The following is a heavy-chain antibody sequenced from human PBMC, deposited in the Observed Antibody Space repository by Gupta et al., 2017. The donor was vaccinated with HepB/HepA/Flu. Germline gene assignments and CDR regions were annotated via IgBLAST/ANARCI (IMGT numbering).Heavy chain of an antibody. CDR1: GFTFSSYW. V-gene: IGHV3-7*01. J-gene: IGHJ3*02. CDR3: ARDGIVGATPSDNDAFDI. D-gene: IGHD1-26*01. CDR2: IKQDGSEK. Sequence: EVQLVESGGGLVQPGGSLRLSCAASGFTFSSYWMSWVRQAPGKGLEWVANIKQDGSEKYYVDSVKGRFTISRDNAKNSLYPQMNSLRAEDTAVYYCARDGIVGATPSDNDAFDIWGQGTMVTVSS.